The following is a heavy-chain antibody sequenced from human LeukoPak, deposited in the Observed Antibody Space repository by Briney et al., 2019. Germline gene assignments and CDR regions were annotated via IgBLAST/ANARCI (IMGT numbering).Heavy chain of an antibody. CDR2: IRGDGSMT. D-gene: IGHD6-25*01. Sequence: SGGSLRLSCAASGFIFSTYWMSWVRQAPGKGLVWVSRIRGDGSMTNYADSVKGRFTISRDNAKNTLYLQMNSLRLEDTAVYYCARENLAAAADYWGQGTVVTVSS. CDR3: ARENLAAAADY. V-gene: IGHV3-74*01. J-gene: IGHJ4*02. CDR1: GFIFSTYW.